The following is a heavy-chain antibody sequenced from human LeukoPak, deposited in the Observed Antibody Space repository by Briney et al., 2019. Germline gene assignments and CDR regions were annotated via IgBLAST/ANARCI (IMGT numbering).Heavy chain of an antibody. CDR1: GFTFSNYV. CDR2: ISINGGST. D-gene: IGHD1-26*01. J-gene: IGHJ4*02. Sequence: GGSLRLSCSASGFTFSNYVMHWVRQTPGKGLEYVSVISINGGSTFYSDSVKGRFTISRDNSKNTLYLQMRSLRAEYTAVYYCAPEDAGGTYSFDYWGQGTLVTVSS. CDR3: APEDAGGTYSFDY. V-gene: IGHV3-64D*09.